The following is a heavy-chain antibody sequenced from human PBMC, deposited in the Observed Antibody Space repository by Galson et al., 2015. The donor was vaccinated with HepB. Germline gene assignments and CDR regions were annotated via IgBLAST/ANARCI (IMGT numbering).Heavy chain of an antibody. J-gene: IGHJ4*02. Sequence: SLRLSCAASGFTFSSYSMNWVRQAPGKGLEWVSSISSSSSYIYYADSVKGRFTISRDNAKNSLYLQMNSLRAEDTAVYYCARGLWFGSWLDYWGQGTLVTVSS. D-gene: IGHD3-10*01. CDR3: ARGLWFGSWLDY. V-gene: IGHV3-21*01. CDR1: GFTFSSYS. CDR2: ISSSSSYI.